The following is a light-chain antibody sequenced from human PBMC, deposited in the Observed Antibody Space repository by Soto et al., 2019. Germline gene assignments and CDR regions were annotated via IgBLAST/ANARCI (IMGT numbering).Light chain of an antibody. Sequence: DIQVTQSPSSLSASVGGRGTITCRASQGIRNDLGWYQQKPGKAPKVLIYAASSLQSGVTSRFSGIGSGTDFTLSISSLQPEDFATYYCQQSYSTLPIPFGQGTRLEIK. V-gene: IGKV1-39*01. J-gene: IGKJ5*01. CDR3: QQSYSTLPIP. CDR2: AAS. CDR1: QGIRND.